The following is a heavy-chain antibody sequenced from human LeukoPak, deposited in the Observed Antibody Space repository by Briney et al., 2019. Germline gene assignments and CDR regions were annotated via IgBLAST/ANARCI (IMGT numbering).Heavy chain of an antibody. Sequence: GGSLRLSCEASGFAFSSYSMNWVRQAPGKGLEWVSSISSGSTYIYYADSVKGRFTISRDNAKNSLYLQMNSLRAEDRAVYYCARGRTSGGMTTDIDYWGQGTLVTVSS. CDR1: GFAFSSYS. J-gene: IGHJ4*02. D-gene: IGHD4-11*01. V-gene: IGHV3-21*01. CDR2: ISSGSTYI. CDR3: ARGRTSGGMTTDIDY.